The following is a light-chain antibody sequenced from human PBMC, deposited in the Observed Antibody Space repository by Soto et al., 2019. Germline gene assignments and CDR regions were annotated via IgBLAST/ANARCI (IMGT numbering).Light chain of an antibody. CDR2: EVN. J-gene: IGLJ1*01. CDR1: SSDVGGYNF. Sequence: QSVLTQPASVSGSPGQSITISCTGTSSDVGGYNFVSWYQQYPGTAPKVMIYEVNNRPSGVSDRFSGSKSGNTASLTISGLQAEDEADYYCSSYTTSRTLVFGTGNKVTVL. V-gene: IGLV2-14*01. CDR3: SSYTTSRTLV.